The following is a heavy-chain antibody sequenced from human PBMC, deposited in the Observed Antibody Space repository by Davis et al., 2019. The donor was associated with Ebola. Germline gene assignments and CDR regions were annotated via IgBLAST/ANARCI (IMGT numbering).Heavy chain of an antibody. V-gene: IGHV5-51*01. CDR1: GYSFTNYC. J-gene: IGHJ5*02. CDR3: ARLIVVVPAAPLGWFDP. Sequence: SCKGSGYSFTNYCIGWVRQMSGKGLEWMGIIYPGDSDTRYSPSFQGQVTISADKSISTAYLQWSSLKASDTAMYYRARLIVVVPAAPLGWFDPWGQGTLVTVSS. CDR2: IYPGDSDT. D-gene: IGHD2-2*01.